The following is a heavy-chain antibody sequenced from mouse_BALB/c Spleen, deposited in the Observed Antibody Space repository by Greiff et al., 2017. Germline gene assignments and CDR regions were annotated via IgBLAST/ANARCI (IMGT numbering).Heavy chain of an antibody. CDR1: GFTFSSYT. CDR2: ISNGGGST. V-gene: IGHV5-12-2*01. J-gene: IGHJ3*01. CDR3: ARQNYGSSSWFAY. Sequence: EVKLLESGGGLVQPGGSLKLSCAASGFTFSSYTMSWVRQTPEKRLEWVAYISNGGGSTYYPDTVKGRFTISRDNAKNTLYLQMSSLKSEDTAMYYCARQNYGSSSWFAYWGQGTLVTVSA. D-gene: IGHD1-1*01.